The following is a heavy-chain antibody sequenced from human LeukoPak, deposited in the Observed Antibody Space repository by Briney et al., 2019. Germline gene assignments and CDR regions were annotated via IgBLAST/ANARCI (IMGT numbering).Heavy chain of an antibody. Sequence: SQTLSLTCAISGDSVSSNSAAWNWVRQSPSRGLEWLGRTYYRSKWYNDYAVFVKSRITINSDTSKNQVSLQLSFVTPEDTGVYYCARDRRWLAHGNFHYYGMDVWGQGSTATVSS. CDR2: TYYRSKWYN. CDR3: ARDRRWLAHGNFHYYGMDV. CDR1: GDSVSSNSAA. D-gene: IGHD6-19*01. J-gene: IGHJ6*01. V-gene: IGHV6-1*01.